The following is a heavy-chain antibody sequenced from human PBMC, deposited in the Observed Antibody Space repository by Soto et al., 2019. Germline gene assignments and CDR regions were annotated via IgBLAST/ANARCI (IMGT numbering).Heavy chain of an antibody. CDR3: ARSLSYYYDSSGYYYANWFDP. D-gene: IGHD3-22*01. Sequence: NPSETLSLTCAVSGGSISSGGYSWSWIRQPPGKGLEWIGYIYHSGSTYYNPSLKSRVTISVDRSKNQFSLKLSSVTAADTAVYYCARSLSYYYDSSGYYYANWFDPWGQGTLVTVSS. CDR1: GGSISSGGYS. V-gene: IGHV4-30-2*01. J-gene: IGHJ5*02. CDR2: IYHSGST.